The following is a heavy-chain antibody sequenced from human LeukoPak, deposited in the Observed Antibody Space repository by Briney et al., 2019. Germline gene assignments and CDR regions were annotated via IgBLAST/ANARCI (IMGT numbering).Heavy chain of an antibody. V-gene: IGHV1-2*02. CDR3: ARGLNLDSAFDI. CDR2: TNPNSGGT. CDR1: GYTFTGYY. Sequence: ASVKVSCKASGYTFTGYYMHWVRQAPGQGLEWMGWTNPNSGGTNYAQKFQGRVTMTRDTSISTAYMELSRLRSDDTAVYYCARGLNLDSAFDIWGQGTMVTVSS. D-gene: IGHD2-2*03. J-gene: IGHJ3*02.